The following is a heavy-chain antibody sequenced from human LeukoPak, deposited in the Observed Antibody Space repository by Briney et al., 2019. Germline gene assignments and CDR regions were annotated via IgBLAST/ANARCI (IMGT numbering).Heavy chain of an antibody. Sequence: SDTDSLMCALSCGSISTSNSWCWVRQRPGWGLARIGEVYHSGSTNYHSSLKSRVTISVDTSKNQFSLNLSSVTAADTAMYYCARAVLATKSEHWFDSWGQGTLVTVSS. CDR1: CGSISTSNS. D-gene: IGHD2-8*01. J-gene: IGHJ5*01. CDR2: VYHSGST. V-gene: IGHV4-4*02. CDR3: ARAVLATKSEHWFDS.